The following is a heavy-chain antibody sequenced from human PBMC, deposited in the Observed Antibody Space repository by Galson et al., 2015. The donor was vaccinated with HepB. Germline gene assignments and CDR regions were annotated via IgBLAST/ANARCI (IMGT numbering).Heavy chain of an antibody. CDR2: IYYSGST. CDR1: GGSISSSSYY. V-gene: IGHV4-39*01. D-gene: IGHD2-2*01. Sequence: SETLSLTCTVSGGSISSSSYYWGWIRQPPGKGLEWIGSIYYSGSTYYNPSLKSRVTISVDTSKNQFSLKLSSVTAADTAVYYCARQPIVVVPAAPNLPIYNWFDPWGQGTLVTVSS. J-gene: IGHJ5*02. CDR3: ARQPIVVVPAAPNLPIYNWFDP.